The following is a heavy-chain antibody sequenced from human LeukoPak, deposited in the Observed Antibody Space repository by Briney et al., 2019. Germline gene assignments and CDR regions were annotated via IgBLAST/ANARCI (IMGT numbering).Heavy chain of an antibody. CDR2: INPSGGST. D-gene: IGHD6-19*01. V-gene: IGHV1-46*01. J-gene: IGHJ4*02. CDR1: GYTFTSYY. Sequence: ASVKVSCKASGYTFTSYYMHWVRQAPGQGLEWMGIINPSGGSTSYARKFQGRVTMTRDMSSSTVYMELSSLRSEDTAVYYCANDAYFIAVAGTSDYWGQGTLVTVS. CDR3: ANDAYFIAVAGTSDY.